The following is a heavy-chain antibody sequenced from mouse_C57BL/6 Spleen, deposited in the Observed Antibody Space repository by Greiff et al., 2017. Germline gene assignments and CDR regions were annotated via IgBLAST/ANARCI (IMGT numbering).Heavy chain of an antibody. Sequence: VQLLQSGAELVRPGASVKMSCKASGYTFTSYTMHWVKQRPGQGLEWIGYINPSSGYTKYNQKFKGKATLTADKSSSTAYMQLSSLTSEDSTVYYCSDDDYYAYAMDYWGQGTSVTVSS. CDR2: INPSSGYT. CDR1: GYTFTSYT. V-gene: IGHV1-4*01. CDR3: SDDDYYAYAMDY. J-gene: IGHJ4*01. D-gene: IGHD2-3*01.